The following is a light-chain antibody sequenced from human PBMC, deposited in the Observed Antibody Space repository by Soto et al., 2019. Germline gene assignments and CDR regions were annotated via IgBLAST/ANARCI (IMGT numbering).Light chain of an antibody. CDR1: QSISSNY. J-gene: IGKJ4*01. CDR3: QQYGYPQLT. Sequence: EIVLTQSPGTLSLSPGETVTLSCMARQSISSNYVAWFQHKPGQAPRLLIYGASSRAPGIPERFSGSGSGTEFSLTINRLEPEDSAVSYCQQYGYPQLTFGGGTKVDIK. CDR2: GAS. V-gene: IGKV3-20*01.